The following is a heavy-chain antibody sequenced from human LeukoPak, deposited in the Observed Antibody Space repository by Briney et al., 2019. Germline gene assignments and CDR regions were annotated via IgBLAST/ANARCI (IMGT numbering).Heavy chain of an antibody. CDR3: ARVLYYYDSSGYYYDY. CDR2: INPNSGGT. V-gene: IGHV1-2*02. Sequence: ASVKVSCKASGYTSTGYYMHWVRQAPGQGLEWMGWINPNSGGTNYAQKFQGRVTMTRDTSISAAYMELSRLRSDDTAVYYCARVLYYYDSSGYYYDYWGQGTLVTVSS. J-gene: IGHJ4*02. D-gene: IGHD3-22*01. CDR1: GYTSTGYY.